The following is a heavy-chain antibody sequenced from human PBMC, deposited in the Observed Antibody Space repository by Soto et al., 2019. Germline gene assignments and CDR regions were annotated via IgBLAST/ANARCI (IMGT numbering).Heavy chain of an antibody. Sequence: SETLSLTCTVSGDSISSGDYYWSWIRQPPGKGLEWIGCIYYSGNTYYNPSLKRRFSISVDTSKNQFSLKLSSVTAADTAVYYCVRLPWADYGGIFDPWGQGTLVTVSS. V-gene: IGHV4-30-4*02. CDR3: VRLPWADYGGIFDP. CDR1: GDSISSGDYY. J-gene: IGHJ5*02. D-gene: IGHD4-17*01. CDR2: IYYSGNT.